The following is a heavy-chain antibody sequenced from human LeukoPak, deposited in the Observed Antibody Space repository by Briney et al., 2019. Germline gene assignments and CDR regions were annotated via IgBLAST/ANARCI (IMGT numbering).Heavy chain of an antibody. CDR2: IFTSGRT. CDR1: GGSISSYC. V-gene: IGHV4-4*09. CDR3: ATSHDVKTAPYDL. J-gene: IGHJ5*02. D-gene: IGHD2-21*01. Sequence: SETLSLTCTVSGGSISSYCWSWVRQSPGKGLEWIGYIFTSGRTDYKPSLKSRVTMSVDTSKNQLSMELRFLTAADTAVYYCATSHDVKTAPYDLWGQGTLVTVSS.